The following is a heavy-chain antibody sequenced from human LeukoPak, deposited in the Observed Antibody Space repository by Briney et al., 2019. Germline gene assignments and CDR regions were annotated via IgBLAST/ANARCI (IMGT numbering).Heavy chain of an antibody. D-gene: IGHD3-10*01. CDR1: GFTFSSYG. V-gene: IGHV3-30*18. J-gene: IGHJ4*02. CDR2: ISYDGSNK. Sequence: GGSLRLSCAASGFTFSSYGMHWVRQAPGKGLEWVAVISYDGSNKYYADSVKGRFTISRDNSKNTLYLQMNSLRAEDTAAYYCAKDATMAQYYFDYWGQGTLVTVSS. CDR3: AKDATMAQYYFDY.